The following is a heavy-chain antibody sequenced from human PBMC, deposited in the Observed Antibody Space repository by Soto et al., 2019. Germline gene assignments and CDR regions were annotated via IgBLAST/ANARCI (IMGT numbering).Heavy chain of an antibody. CDR1: GYTFTTFY. Sequence: QVQLLQSGPEVKKPGASVKVSCKTSGYTFTTFYVHWVRQAPGQGLEWMGRIHPGGGQTIYSQKFKDRVAVSRDTYTNTVYMELSNLRSDDTAIYYCTRDSHKFDFCYWGKGTLVTVSS. V-gene: IGHV1-46*01. CDR2: IHPGGGQT. CDR3: TRDSHKFDFCY. D-gene: IGHD3-3*01. J-gene: IGHJ4*02.